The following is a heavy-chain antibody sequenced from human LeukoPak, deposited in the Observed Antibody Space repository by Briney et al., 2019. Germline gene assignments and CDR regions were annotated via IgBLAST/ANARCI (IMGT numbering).Heavy chain of an antibody. CDR2: INPRGGST. J-gene: IGHJ3*02. CDR1: GYTFIDYY. D-gene: IGHD3-3*01. Sequence: ASVKVSCMASGYTFIDYYMHWVRQAPGQGLEWMGIINPRGGSTIYAQDFQGRVTLTRDTSTSTAYMELSSLRSEDTAVYYCARAGWSGSRITADAFDIWGQGTMVTVSS. V-gene: IGHV1-46*01. CDR3: ARAGWSGSRITADAFDI.